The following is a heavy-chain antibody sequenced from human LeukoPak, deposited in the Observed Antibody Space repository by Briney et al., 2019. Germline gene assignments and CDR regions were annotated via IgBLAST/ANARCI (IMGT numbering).Heavy chain of an antibody. CDR1: GFTFSTSW. J-gene: IGHJ4*02. CDR2: INGDGSIT. V-gene: IGHV3-74*01. CDR3: RYGSSSGDY. Sequence: PGGCLSLSCAASGFTFSTSWMNWVRRAPGKGPVWVSRINGDGSITTYADSVKGRFTISRDNAKNALSLQMNSLRAEDTAVYYCRYGSSSGDYWGQGTLVTVSS. D-gene: IGHD6-6*01.